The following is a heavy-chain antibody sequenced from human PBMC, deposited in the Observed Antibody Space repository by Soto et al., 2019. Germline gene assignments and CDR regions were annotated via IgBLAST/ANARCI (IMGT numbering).Heavy chain of an antibody. CDR1: GGSFSGYY. V-gene: IGHV4-34*01. CDR2: INHSGST. CDR3: ARGAFRGYDYYYYYYGMDV. D-gene: IGHD5-12*01. Sequence: SETLSLTCAVYGGSFSGYYWSWIRQPPGKGLEWIGEINHSGSTNYNPSLKSRVTISVDTSKNQFSLKLSSVTAADTAVYYCARGAFRGYDYYYYYYGMDVWGQGTTVTVSS. J-gene: IGHJ6*02.